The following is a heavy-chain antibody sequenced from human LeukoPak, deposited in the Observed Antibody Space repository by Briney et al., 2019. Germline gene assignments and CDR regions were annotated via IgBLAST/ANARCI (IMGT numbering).Heavy chain of an antibody. Sequence: GGSLRLSCAASGFTFGTYAIHWVRQAPGKGLEWVTLISYDGTNKYYADSVKGRFTVSRDNSNNTVFLQMISMSAEDTAVYYCARVSGCSGGTCTSLKYWGQGTLVTVSS. CDR1: GFTFGTYA. J-gene: IGHJ4*02. CDR3: ARVSGCSGGTCTSLKY. CDR2: ISYDGTNK. D-gene: IGHD2-15*01. V-gene: IGHV3-30*19.